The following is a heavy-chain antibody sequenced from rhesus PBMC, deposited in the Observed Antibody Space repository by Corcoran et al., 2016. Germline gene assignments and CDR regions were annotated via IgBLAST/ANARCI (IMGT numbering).Heavy chain of an antibody. CDR1: GSSISSGYG. J-gene: IGHJ4*01. D-gene: IGHD2-27*01. V-gene: IGHV4-127*01. Sequence: QVQLQESGPGLVKPSETLSLTCAVSGSSISSGYGRSRIRPPPGKGREWIGYIGGYSGSTNYNPSLKSRVTISKDTSTNQFSLKLSSVTAADTAVYYCARGLLLLYPYYFDYWGQGVLVTVSS. CDR3: ARGLLLLYPYYFDY. CDR2: IGGYSGST.